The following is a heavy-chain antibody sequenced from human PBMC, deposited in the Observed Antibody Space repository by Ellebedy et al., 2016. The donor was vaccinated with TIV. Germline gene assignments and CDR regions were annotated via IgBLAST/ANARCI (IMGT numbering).Heavy chain of an antibody. CDR3: AKHPRAPGYYYYYMDV. V-gene: IGHV3-23*01. Sequence: GGSLRLSXAASGFTFSSYAMSWVRQAPGKGLEWVSAISGSGGSTYYADSVKGRFTISRDNSKNTLYLQMNSLRAEDTAVYYCAKHPRAPGYYYYYMDVWGKGTTVTVSS. J-gene: IGHJ6*03. CDR2: ISGSGGST. CDR1: GFTFSSYA.